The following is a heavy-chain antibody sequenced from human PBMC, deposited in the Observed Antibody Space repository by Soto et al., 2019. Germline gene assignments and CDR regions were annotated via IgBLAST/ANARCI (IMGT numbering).Heavy chain of an antibody. CDR1: GGSISSGGYY. Sequence: QVQLQESGPGLVKPSQTLSLTCTVSGGSISSGGYYWSWIRQHPGKGLEWIGYIYYSGSTYYNPSLKSRVTISVDTSKNKFSLKLRYVTAADTAVYYCARVCGGDCHYGMDVWGQGTTVTVSS. J-gene: IGHJ6*02. CDR2: IYYSGST. V-gene: IGHV4-31*03. D-gene: IGHD2-21*02. CDR3: ARVCGGDCHYGMDV.